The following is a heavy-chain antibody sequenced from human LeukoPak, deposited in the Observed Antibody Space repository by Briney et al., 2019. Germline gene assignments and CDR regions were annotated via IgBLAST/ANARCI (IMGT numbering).Heavy chain of an antibody. D-gene: IGHD2-2*02. V-gene: IGHV3-30-3*01. Sequence: GGSLRLSCAASGFTFSSYAMHWVRQAPGKGLEWVAVISYDGSNKYYADSVKGRFTISRDNSKNTLYLQMTSLRAEDTAVYYCARDLNGGYCSSTSCYTTPGYCGQGTLVTVSS. CDR1: GFTFSSYA. CDR2: ISYDGSNK. CDR3: ARDLNGGYCSSTSCYTTPGY. J-gene: IGHJ4*02.